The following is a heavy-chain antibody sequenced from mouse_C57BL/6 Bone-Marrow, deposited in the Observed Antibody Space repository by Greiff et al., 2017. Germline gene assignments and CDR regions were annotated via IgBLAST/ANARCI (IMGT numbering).Heavy chain of an antibody. CDR1: GYTFTSYW. J-gene: IGHJ2*01. CDR2: IYPGSGST. Sequence: VQLQQPGAELVKPGASVKMSCTASGYTFTSYWITWVKQRPGQGLEWIGDIYPGSGSTNYNEKFKSKATLTVDTSSSTAYMQLSNLTSEDSAGYYCARSLDYFDYWGQGTTLTVSS. V-gene: IGHV1-55*01. CDR3: ARSLDYFDY.